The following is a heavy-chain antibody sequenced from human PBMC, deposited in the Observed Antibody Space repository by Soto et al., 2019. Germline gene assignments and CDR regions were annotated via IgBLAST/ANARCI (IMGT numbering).Heavy chain of an antibody. CDR2: ISGSGGST. CDR1: GFTFSSYA. D-gene: IGHD3-10*01. CDR3: AKAGYYYGSGTPGYFDY. J-gene: IGHJ4*02. Sequence: PGGSLRLSCAASGFTFSSYAMSWVRQAPGKGLEWVSAISGSGGSTYYADSVKGRFTISRDNSKNTLYLQMNSLRAEDTAVYYCAKAGYYYGSGTPGYFDYWGQGTLVTVSS. V-gene: IGHV3-23*01.